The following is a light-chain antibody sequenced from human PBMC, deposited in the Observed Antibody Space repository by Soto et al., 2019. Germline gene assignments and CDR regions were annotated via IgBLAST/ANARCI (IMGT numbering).Light chain of an antibody. CDR3: ATWDDSLNAAV. Sequence: QSVLTQPPSLSGTPGQRVTISCSCSTSNIAGNTVHWYQHLPDTAPKLLIYIDDQRPSVVPDRFSGSKSGTSASLAISGLQSEDEADYYCATWDDSLNAAVFGGGTQLTVL. V-gene: IGLV1-44*01. CDR2: IDD. J-gene: IGLJ7*01. CDR1: TSNIAGNT.